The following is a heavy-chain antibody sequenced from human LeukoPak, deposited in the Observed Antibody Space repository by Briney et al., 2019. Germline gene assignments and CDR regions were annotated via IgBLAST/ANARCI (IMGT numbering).Heavy chain of an antibody. D-gene: IGHD2-15*01. CDR1: GGSISPYY. Sequence: PSETLSLTCTVSGGSISPYYWSWIRQPAGKGLEWIGRIYTSGSTNYNPSLKSRVTMSVDTSKNRFSLKLSSVTAADTAVYYCARGNTLCSGGSCSTNIDYWGQGTLVTVSS. V-gene: IGHV4-4*07. J-gene: IGHJ4*02. CDR2: IYTSGST. CDR3: ARGNTLCSGGSCSTNIDY.